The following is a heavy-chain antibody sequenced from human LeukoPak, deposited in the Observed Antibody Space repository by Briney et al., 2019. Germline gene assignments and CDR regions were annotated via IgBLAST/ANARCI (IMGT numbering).Heavy chain of an antibody. D-gene: IGHD2-8*01. CDR2: INHSGST. CDR3: ARGAVADIVLMVYAINWFDP. J-gene: IGHJ5*02. V-gene: IGHV4-34*01. CDR1: GGSFSGYY. Sequence: SETLSLTCAVYGGSFSGYYWSWIRQPPGEGLEWIGEINHSGSTNYNPSLKSRVTISVDTSKNQFSLKLSSVTAADTAVYYCARGAVADIVLMVYAINWFDPWGQGTLVTVSS.